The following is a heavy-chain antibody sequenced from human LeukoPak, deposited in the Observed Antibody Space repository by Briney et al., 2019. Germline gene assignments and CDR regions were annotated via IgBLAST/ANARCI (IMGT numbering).Heavy chain of an antibody. V-gene: IGHV3-48*02. Sequence: PGGSLRLSCAASGFTFSSYSMNWVRQAPGKGLEWVSYISSSSTTIYYVDSVKGRFTISRDNARNSLLLQMNSLRDEDTAVYYCARDTDWAFDYWGQGTLVTVSS. J-gene: IGHJ4*02. CDR3: ARDTDWAFDY. CDR1: GFTFSSYS. D-gene: IGHD2-21*01. CDR2: ISSSSTTI.